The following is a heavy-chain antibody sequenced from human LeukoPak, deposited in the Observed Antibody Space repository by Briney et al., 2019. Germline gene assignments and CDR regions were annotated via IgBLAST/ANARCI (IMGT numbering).Heavy chain of an antibody. CDR1: GYSFTSYW. Sequence: GESLKTSCKGSGYSFTSYWIGWVRQMPGKGLEWMGIIYPGDSDTRYSPSFQGQVTISADKSISTAYLQWSSLKASDTAMYYCARRIAVAGSYWYFDLWGRGTLVTVSS. CDR3: ARRIAVAGSYWYFDL. D-gene: IGHD6-19*01. J-gene: IGHJ2*01. CDR2: IYPGDSDT. V-gene: IGHV5-51*01.